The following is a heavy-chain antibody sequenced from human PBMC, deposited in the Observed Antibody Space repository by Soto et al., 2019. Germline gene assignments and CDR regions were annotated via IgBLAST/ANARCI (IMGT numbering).Heavy chain of an antibody. J-gene: IGHJ3*02. V-gene: IGHV4-59*07. D-gene: IGHD3-10*01. CDR1: GGPTSISS. CDR3: ARHLPFGRGAFEI. Sequence: DSRSLPSAFSGGPTSISSGTWSGQPPGKGLEWIGYIYYSGSTNYNHSLKSRVTISVDTSKNKFSLKMSSVTAADTAVYYCARHLPFGRGAFEIWGQGTMVT. CDR2: IYYSGST.